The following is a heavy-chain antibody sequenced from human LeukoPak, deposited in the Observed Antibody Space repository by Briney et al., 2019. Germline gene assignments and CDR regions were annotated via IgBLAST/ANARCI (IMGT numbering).Heavy chain of an antibody. Sequence: SETLSLTCSLSGDSISGYYWSWIRQPPGKGLEWIGYIYYSGSTNYNPSLESRLTISADTSKNQFSLKLNSVTAADTAVYYCERGNGWYFYWGEGALVTVSS. CDR1: GDSISGYY. CDR3: ERGNGWYFY. V-gene: IGHV4-59*01. J-gene: IGHJ4*02. D-gene: IGHD6-19*01. CDR2: IYYSGST.